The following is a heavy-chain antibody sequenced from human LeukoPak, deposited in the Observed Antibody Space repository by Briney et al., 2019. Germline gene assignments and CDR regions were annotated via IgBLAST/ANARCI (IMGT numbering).Heavy chain of an antibody. Sequence: SETLSLTCTVSGGSISSYYWSWIRQPPGKGLEWIGYIYYSGSTNYNPSLKSRVTISVDTSKNQFSLKLTSVTAADTAVYYCARNWIVVVVADTSGGFGWFDPWGQGTLVTVSS. V-gene: IGHV4-59*08. D-gene: IGHD2-15*01. CDR3: ARNWIVVVVADTSGGFGWFDP. CDR2: IYYSGST. CDR1: GGSISSYY. J-gene: IGHJ5*02.